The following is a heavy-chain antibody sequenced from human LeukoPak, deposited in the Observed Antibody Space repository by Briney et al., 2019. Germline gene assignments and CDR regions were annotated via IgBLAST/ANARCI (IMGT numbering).Heavy chain of an antibody. V-gene: IGHV3-7*01. J-gene: IGHJ3*02. CDR2: IKQDGSEE. CDR1: GFTVSGNY. D-gene: IGHD3-22*01. CDR3: ARDPYDSRSGSYGAFDI. Sequence: GGSLRLSCAVSGFTVSGNYMSWIRQAPGKGLEWVANIKQDGSEEYNVDCVKGRFTISRDNAKNSLYLQMNSLRAEDTAAYYCARDPYDSRSGSYGAFDIWAKGQWSPSLQ.